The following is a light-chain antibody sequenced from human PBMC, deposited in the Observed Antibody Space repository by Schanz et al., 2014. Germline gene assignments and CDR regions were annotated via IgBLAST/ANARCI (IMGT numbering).Light chain of an antibody. Sequence: EIVLTQSPGALSLSPGDRATLSCRASQSVSRSYLAWYQQKPGQAPRLLIYGASNRATGIPDRFSGSGSGTEFTLTISSLQSEDFAVYYCQQYNNWPQYTFGQGTKLEIK. V-gene: IGKV3-20*01. CDR1: QSVSRSY. CDR3: QQYNNWPQYT. J-gene: IGKJ2*01. CDR2: GAS.